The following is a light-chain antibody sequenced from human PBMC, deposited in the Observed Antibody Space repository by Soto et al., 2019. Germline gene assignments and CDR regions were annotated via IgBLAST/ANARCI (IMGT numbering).Light chain of an antibody. V-gene: IGKV3-20*01. CDR1: QSVSSSY. CDR3: QQYGSSPPWT. CDR2: GAS. J-gene: IGKJ1*01. Sequence: VLTQSPGTLSLSPGERATLSCRASQSVSSSYLAWYQQKPGQAPRLLIYGASSRATGIPDRFSGSGSGTDFTLTISRPEPEDFAVYYCQQYGSSPPWTFGQGTKVDIK.